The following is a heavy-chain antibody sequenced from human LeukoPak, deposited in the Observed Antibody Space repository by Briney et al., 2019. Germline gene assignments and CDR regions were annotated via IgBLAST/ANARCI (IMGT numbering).Heavy chain of an antibody. J-gene: IGHJ5*02. CDR1: GGTISSSSFY. D-gene: IGHD2/OR15-2a*01. CDR2: ISYSGST. V-gene: IGHV4-39*01. CDR3: ARHRPYLNWFDP. Sequence: SETLSLTCTVSGGTISSSSFYWGWIRQPPGKGLEWIGSISYSGSTYYNPSLKSRVTISVDTSKNQFSPKLSSVTAADTAVYYCARHRPYLNWFDPWGQGTLVTVSS.